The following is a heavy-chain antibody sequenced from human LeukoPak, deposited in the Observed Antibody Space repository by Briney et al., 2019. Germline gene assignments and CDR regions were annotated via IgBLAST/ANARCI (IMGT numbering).Heavy chain of an antibody. CDR1: GFTFSSDG. Sequence: PGGSLRLSCAASGFTFSSDGMSWVRQAPGKGLEWVSAISGSGGSTYYADSVKGRFTISRDNSKNTQYLQMNSLRAEDTAVYYCAKGSKRDDYWGQGTLVTVSS. J-gene: IGHJ4*02. CDR3: AKGSKRDDY. D-gene: IGHD2-15*01. CDR2: ISGSGGST. V-gene: IGHV3-23*01.